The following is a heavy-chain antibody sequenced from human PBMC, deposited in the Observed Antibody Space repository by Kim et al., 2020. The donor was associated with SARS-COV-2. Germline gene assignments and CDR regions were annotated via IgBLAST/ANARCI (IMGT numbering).Heavy chain of an antibody. CDR1: GFTFSSYA. D-gene: IGHD1-26*01. Sequence: GGSLRLSCAASGFTFSSYAMHWVRQAPGKGLEWVAVISYDGSNKYYADSVKGRFTISRDNSKNTLYLQMNSLRAEDTAVYYCARGSGSYPYFDYWGQGTL. CDR2: ISYDGSNK. V-gene: IGHV3-30*04. J-gene: IGHJ4*02. CDR3: ARGSGSYPYFDY.